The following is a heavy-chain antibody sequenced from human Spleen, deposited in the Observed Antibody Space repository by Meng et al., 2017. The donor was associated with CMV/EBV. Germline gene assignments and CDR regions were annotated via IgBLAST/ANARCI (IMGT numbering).Heavy chain of an antibody. CDR2: IYYSGST. V-gene: IGHV4-39*07. D-gene: IGHD3-10*01. J-gene: IGHJ4*02. CDR1: GGSISSSSYY. Sequence: SETLSLTCTVSGGSISSSSYYWGWIRQPPGKGLEWIGSIYYSGSTYYNPSLKSRVTISIDTSKNQFSVKLNSVTAADTAVYYCARDSAKFGELSPFDYWGQGTLVTVSS. CDR3: ARDSAKFGELSPFDY.